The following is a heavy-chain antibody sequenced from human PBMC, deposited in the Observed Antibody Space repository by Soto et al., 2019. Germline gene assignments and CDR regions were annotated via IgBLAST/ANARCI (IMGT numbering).Heavy chain of an antibody. D-gene: IGHD1-1*01. J-gene: IGHJ4*02. CDR3: ARDLVPSLQYFDY. CDR2: IYYSGST. Sequence: PSETLSLTCTVSGGSISSGGYYWSWIRQHPGKGLEWIGYIYYSGSTYYNPSLKSRVTISVDTSKNQFSLKLSSVTAADTAVYYCARDLVPSLQYFDYWGQGTLVTVSS. CDR1: GGSISSGGYY. V-gene: IGHV4-31*03.